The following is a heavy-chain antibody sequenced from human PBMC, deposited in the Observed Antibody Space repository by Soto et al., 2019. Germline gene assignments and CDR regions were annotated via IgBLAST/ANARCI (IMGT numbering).Heavy chain of an antibody. CDR1: GFTFSSYS. V-gene: IGHV3-48*02. CDR2: ISSSSSTI. D-gene: IGHD6-13*01. J-gene: IGHJ4*02. Sequence: GGSLRLSCAASGFTFSSYSMNWVRQAPGKGLEWVSYISSSSSTIYYADSVKGRFTISRDNAKNSLYLQMNSLRDEDTAVYYCARTAKYSSSWSYFDYWGQGTLVTISS. CDR3: ARTAKYSSSWSYFDY.